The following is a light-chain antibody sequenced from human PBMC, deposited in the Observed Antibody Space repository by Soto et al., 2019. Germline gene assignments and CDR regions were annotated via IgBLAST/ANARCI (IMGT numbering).Light chain of an antibody. J-gene: IGLJ2*01. V-gene: IGLV2-14*01. CDR2: EVS. CDR3: SSYTSSSPVV. Sequence: QSALTQPASVSGSPGQSITISCTGTSSDVGGYNYVSWYQQHPGKAPKLMIYEVSNRPSGVSNRFSGSKSGNTASLTISGLQAEDEADYSCSSYTSSSPVVFGGGTKLPVL. CDR1: SSDVGGYNY.